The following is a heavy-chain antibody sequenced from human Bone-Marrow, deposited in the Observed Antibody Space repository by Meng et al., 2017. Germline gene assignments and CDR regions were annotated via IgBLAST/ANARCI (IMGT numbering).Heavy chain of an antibody. CDR3: ARVFGTARTGVVYFDY. CDR1: GYTFTSYY. D-gene: IGHD5-18*01. CDR2: INPNSGGT. V-gene: IGHV1-2*06. J-gene: IGHJ4*02. Sequence: ASVKVSCKASGYTFTSYYMHWVRQAPGQGLEWMGRINPNSGGTNYAQKFQGRVTMTRDTSISTAYMELSRLRSDDTAVYYCARVFGTARTGVVYFDYWGQGTLVTVSS.